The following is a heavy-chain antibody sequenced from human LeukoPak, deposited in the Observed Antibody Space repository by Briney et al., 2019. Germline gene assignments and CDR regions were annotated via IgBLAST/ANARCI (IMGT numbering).Heavy chain of an antibody. CDR3: AINDGSGSYYKSDY. V-gene: IGHV4-34*01. CDR2: IDQSGST. CDR1: GGSFSGYY. Sequence: SETLSLTCAVYGGSFSGYYWSWVRQPPGKGPEWIGEIDQSGSTNYNPSLKSRVTITIDTSKNQFSLKLNSVTAADTAVYYCAINDGSGSYYKSDYWGQGTLDTVSS. D-gene: IGHD3-10*01. J-gene: IGHJ4*02.